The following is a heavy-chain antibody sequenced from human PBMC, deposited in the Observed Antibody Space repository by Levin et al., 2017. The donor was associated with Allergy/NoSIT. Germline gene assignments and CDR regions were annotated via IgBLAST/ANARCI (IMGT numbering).Heavy chain of an antibody. CDR2: TSFDGNKK. V-gene: IGHV3-30-3*01. CDR1: GFTFSSYA. Sequence: QPGGSLRLSCAASGFTFSSYAVHWFRQAPGKGLEWVALTSFDGNKKYYADSVKGRFTISRDNPKNTVYLQMNSLRPEDTAVYYCARDWDYWGQGAPVTVSS. CDR3: ARDWDY. J-gene: IGHJ4*02.